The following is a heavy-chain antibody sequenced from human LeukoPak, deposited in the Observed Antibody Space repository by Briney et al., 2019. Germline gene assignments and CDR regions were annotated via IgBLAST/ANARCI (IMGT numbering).Heavy chain of an antibody. V-gene: IGHV5-51*01. D-gene: IGHD6-6*01. CDR1: GYSFTSYC. Sequence: GESLKISCKGSGYSFTSYCIGWVRQMPGKGLEWMGIIYPGDSDTRYSPSFQGQVTISADKSISTAYLQWSSLKASDTAMYYCARLKKYSSSSFPYYFDYWGQGTLVTVSS. CDR2: IYPGDSDT. J-gene: IGHJ4*02. CDR3: ARLKKYSSSSFPYYFDY.